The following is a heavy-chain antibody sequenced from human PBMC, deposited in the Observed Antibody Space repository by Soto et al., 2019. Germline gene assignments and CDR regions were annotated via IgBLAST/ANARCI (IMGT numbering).Heavy chain of an antibody. CDR3: ARDRGYYYDSSGYYGPYYYGLDV. V-gene: IGHV3-13*01. Sequence: GGSLRLSCAASGFTLSGYDIHWVRQATGKGLEWVSGIGSAGDTYYADSVKGRFTISRDNAKNSLYLQMNSLRAEDTAVYYCARDRGYYYDSSGYYGPYYYGLDVWGQGTTVTVSS. CDR2: IGSAGDT. D-gene: IGHD3-22*01. J-gene: IGHJ6*02. CDR1: GFTLSGYD.